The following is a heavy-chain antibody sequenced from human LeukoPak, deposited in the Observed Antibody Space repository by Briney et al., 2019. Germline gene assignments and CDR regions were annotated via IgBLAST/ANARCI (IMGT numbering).Heavy chain of an antibody. CDR3: ARIHRYCSGGACYVLDN. CDR1: GGSVSGYY. Sequence: PSETLSLTCVVSGGSVSGYYWGWIRQPPGRGLEWIGYVYYRGSTNYNPSFKSRITISVDTSRNQFSLQLSSVTAADTAVYYCARIHRYCSGGACYVLDNWGQGTLVAVSS. D-gene: IGHD2-15*01. V-gene: IGHV4-59*02. CDR2: VYYRGST. J-gene: IGHJ4*02.